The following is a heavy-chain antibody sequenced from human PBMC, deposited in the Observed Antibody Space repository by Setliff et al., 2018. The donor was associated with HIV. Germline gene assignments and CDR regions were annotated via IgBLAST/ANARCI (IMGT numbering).Heavy chain of an antibody. Sequence: SETLSLTCTVSEGYITGYYWTWIRQPPGRGLEWIGYIFYSGTAKFNPSLKSRAAISVDSSNNQFSLKMTSVTAADTAVYFCARFNALLGSSTYYDYWGPGLLVTVSS. V-gene: IGHV4-59*01. D-gene: IGHD3-22*01. CDR3: ARFNALLGSSTYYDY. J-gene: IGHJ4*02. CDR1: EGYITGYY. CDR2: IFYSGTA.